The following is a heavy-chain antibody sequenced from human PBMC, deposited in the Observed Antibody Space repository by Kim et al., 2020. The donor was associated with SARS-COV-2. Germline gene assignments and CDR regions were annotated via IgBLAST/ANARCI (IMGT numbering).Heavy chain of an antibody. D-gene: IGHD3-10*01. Sequence: YNPSLKSRVTISVDTSKNQFSLKLSSVTAADTAVYYCAREFSYGSGSYNYWGQGTLVTVSS. V-gene: IGHV4-34*01. J-gene: IGHJ4*02. CDR3: AREFSYGSGSYNY.